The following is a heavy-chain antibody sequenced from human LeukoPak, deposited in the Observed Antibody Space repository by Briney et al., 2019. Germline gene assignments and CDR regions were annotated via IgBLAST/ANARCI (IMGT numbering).Heavy chain of an antibody. D-gene: IGHD4-17*01. Sequence: SVKVSCKASGGTFSSYAISWVRQAPGQGLEWMGGIIPIFGTANYAQKFQGRVTITADESTSTAYMELSSLRSEDTAVYYCARGAVYGDYDLDYWGQGTLVTVSS. CDR3: ARGAVYGDYDLDY. CDR2: IIPIFGTA. V-gene: IGHV1-69*13. J-gene: IGHJ4*02. CDR1: GGTFSSYA.